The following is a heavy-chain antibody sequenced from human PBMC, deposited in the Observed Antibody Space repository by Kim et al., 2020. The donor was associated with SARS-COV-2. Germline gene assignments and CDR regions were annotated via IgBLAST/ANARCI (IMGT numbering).Heavy chain of an antibody. CDR3: AKGAGRYCSGGSCYSDY. CDR2: ISWNSGSI. CDR1: GFTFGDYA. V-gene: IGHV3-9*01. Sequence: GGSLRLSCAASGFTFGDYAMHWVRQAPGKGLEWVSGISWNSGSIGYADSVKGRFTISRDNAKNSLYLQMNSLRAEDTALYYCAKGAGRYCSGGSCYSDYWGQGTLVTVSS. J-gene: IGHJ4*02. D-gene: IGHD2-15*01.